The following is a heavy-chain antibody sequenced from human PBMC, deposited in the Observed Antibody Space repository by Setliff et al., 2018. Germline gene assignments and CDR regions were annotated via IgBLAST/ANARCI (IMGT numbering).Heavy chain of an antibody. V-gene: IGHV3-21*01. D-gene: IGHD1-26*01. CDR2: ITSSSTYI. J-gene: IGHJ4*02. Sequence: SGGSLRLSCATSGFTFSIYSMNWVRQAPGKGLEWVSSITSSSTYISYADSLRGRFTISRDNAKDSLYLQMNSLRAEDTAVYYCARGPLVGTTEYYLDYWGQGTLVTVSS. CDR3: ARGPLVGTTEYYLDY. CDR1: GFTFSIYS.